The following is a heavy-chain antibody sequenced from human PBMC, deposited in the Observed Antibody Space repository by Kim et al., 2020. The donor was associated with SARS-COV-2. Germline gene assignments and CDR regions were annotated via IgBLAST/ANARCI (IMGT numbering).Heavy chain of an antibody. CDR1: GFTFDNYT. Sequence: GGSLRLSCVGSGFTFDNYTMSWVRQAPGKGLEWVSVVSGGGVNKFYADSVRGRFTISRDNSKNILYLQMNSLRDEDTALYYCAKMAVMGGYNYFYYYGMDVWGQGTTVTVSS. V-gene: IGHV3-23*01. D-gene: IGHD5-12*01. CDR2: VSGGGVNK. CDR3: AKMAVMGGYNYFYYYGMDV. J-gene: IGHJ6*02.